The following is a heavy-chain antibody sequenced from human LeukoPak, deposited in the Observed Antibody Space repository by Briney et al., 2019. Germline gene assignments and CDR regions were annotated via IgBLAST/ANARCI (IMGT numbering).Heavy chain of an antibody. CDR1: GLIFSDFG. CDR3: VKDTSRTAAGTTWGSLDY. CDR2: ISYDGINK. J-gene: IGHJ4*02. Sequence: GRSLRLSCAASGLIFSDFGMHWVRQAPGKGLEWVAVISYDGINKYYADSVKGRFTIYRDNSMNTLYLQMNSLRPEDTAIYYCVKDTSRTAAGTTWGSLDYWGQGTLVTVS. D-gene: IGHD6-13*01. V-gene: IGHV3-30*18.